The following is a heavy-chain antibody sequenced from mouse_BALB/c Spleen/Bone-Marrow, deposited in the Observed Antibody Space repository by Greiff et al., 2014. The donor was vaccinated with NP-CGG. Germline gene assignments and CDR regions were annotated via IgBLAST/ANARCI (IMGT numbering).Heavy chain of an antibody. CDR1: GFTFSSYG. V-gene: IGHV5-6*01. Sequence: EVKLVESGGALVKPGGSLKLSCAASGFTFSSYGMSWVRQTPDKRLEWVATISSGDGYTYYPDSVKGRFTISRDNAKNTLYLQMSSLTSEDSAMYYCARQRGGGYYGCFAYWGQGTLVTVSA. CDR2: ISSGDGYT. D-gene: IGHD1-1*01. CDR3: ARQRGGGYYGCFAY. J-gene: IGHJ3*01.